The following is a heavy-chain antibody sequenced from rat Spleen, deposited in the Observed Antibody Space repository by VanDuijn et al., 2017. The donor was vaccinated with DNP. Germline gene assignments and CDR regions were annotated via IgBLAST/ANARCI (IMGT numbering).Heavy chain of an antibody. J-gene: IGHJ2*01. CDR2: IKTDGGST. CDR3: ARGNYPGINTFDS. D-gene: IGHD1-4*01. CDR1: GFTFSSYW. Sequence: EVQLVETGGGLVQPGRSLKLSCVASGFTFSSYWMYWIRQAPGKGLEWVASIKTDGGSTYYSDSVKGRFTISRDNAENTVYLQMNSLRSEDTATYYCARGNYPGINTFDSWGQGVMVTVSS. V-gene: IGHV5-58*01.